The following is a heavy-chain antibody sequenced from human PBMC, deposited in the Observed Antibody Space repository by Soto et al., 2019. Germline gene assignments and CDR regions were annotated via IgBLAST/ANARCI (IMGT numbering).Heavy chain of an antibody. CDR1: GFSLSTSGMC. D-gene: IGHD3-22*01. CDR2: IDWDDDK. V-gene: IGHV2-70*01. J-gene: IGHJ3*02. CDR3: ARIAHPDPXKADYYDSSGYPGAFDI. Sequence: ASGPTLVNPTQTLTLTCTFSGFSLSTSGMCVSWIRQPPGKALEWLALIDWDDDKYYSTSLKTRLTISKDTSKNQVVLTMTNMDPVDTATYYCARIAHPDPXKADYYDSSGYPGAFDIWGQGTMVTVSS.